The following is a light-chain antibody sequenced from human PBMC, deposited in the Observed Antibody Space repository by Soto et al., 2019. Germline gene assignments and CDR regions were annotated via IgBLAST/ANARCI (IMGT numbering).Light chain of an antibody. Sequence: EIVMTQSPATLSVSPGERATLSCRASQSVSRNLAWYQQKPGQAPRLVIYGASTRSTGVAARISGSGSGTEFTLTISSLQSEDFAIYYCQQYNIWHRTFGQGTRVEIK. J-gene: IGKJ1*01. CDR3: QQYNIWHRT. CDR1: QSVSRN. V-gene: IGKV3-15*01. CDR2: GAS.